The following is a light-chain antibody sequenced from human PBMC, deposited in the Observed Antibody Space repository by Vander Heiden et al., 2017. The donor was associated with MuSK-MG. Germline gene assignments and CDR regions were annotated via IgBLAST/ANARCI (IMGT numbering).Light chain of an antibody. CDR1: QGISSY. J-gene: IGKJ4*01. V-gene: IGKV1-9*01. CDR3: QQLNSYPVT. Sequence: DIQLTQSPSFLSASVGDRVHITCRASQGISSYLAWYQQKPGKAPKLLIYAASTLQSGVPSRFSGSGSGTEFTLTISSLQPEDFATYYCQQLNSYPVTCGGGTKVEIK. CDR2: AAS.